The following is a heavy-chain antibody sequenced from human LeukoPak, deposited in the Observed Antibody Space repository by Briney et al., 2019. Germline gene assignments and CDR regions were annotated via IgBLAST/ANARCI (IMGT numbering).Heavy chain of an antibody. CDR1: GSTFSSYW. CDR2: IKQDGSEK. D-gene: IGHD2-15*01. Sequence: GGSLRLSCAASGSTFSSYWMSWVRQAPGKGLEWVANIKQDGSEKYYVDSVKGRFTISRDNAKNSLYLQMNSLRAEDTAVYYCATAVDATCSSGGSCYSKWFDYWGQGTLVTVSS. CDR3: ATAVDATCSSGGSCYSKWFDY. V-gene: IGHV3-7*01. J-gene: IGHJ4*02.